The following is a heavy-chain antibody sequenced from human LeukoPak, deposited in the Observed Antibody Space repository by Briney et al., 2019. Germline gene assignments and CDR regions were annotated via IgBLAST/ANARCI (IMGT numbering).Heavy chain of an antibody. CDR2: IYYSGST. D-gene: IGHD3-3*01. CDR3: ATPRSGYSQFDY. CDR1: GGSISSGDYY. Sequence: PSETLSLTCTVSGGSISSGDYYWGWIRQPPGKGLEWIGTIYYSGSTYYNPSLKSRLTISVDTSKNQFSLKLSSVTAADTAVYYCATPRSGYSQFDYWGQGTLVTVSS. J-gene: IGHJ4*02. V-gene: IGHV4-39*01.